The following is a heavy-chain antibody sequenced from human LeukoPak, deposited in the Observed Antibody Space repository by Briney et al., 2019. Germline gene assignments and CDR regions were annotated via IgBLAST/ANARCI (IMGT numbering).Heavy chain of an antibody. CDR3: ARGHLYCSSTSCQGEDY. CDR1: GFTFSAYY. D-gene: IGHD2-2*01. J-gene: IGHJ4*02. CDR2: IGSSGSTI. V-gene: IGHV3-11*01. Sequence: GGSLRLSCAASGFTFSAYYMSWIRQAPGKGLEWVSYIGSSGSTIYYADSVKGRFTISRDNAKNSLYLQMNSLRAEDTAVYYCARGHLYCSSTSCQGEDYWGQGTLVTVSS.